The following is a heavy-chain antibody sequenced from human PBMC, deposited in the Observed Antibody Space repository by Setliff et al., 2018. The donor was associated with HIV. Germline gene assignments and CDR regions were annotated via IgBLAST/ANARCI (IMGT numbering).Heavy chain of an antibody. CDR3: AVGHGCCGYGNWFDP. Sequence: SETLSLTCTVSGGSISTGVYYWSWIRQPADKALEWIGRISASGSTNYNPSLESRVTISIDSSKNQFSLKLSSVTAADTAVYYCAVGHGCCGYGNWFDPWGQETLVTVSS. J-gene: IGHJ5*02. CDR2: ISASGST. CDR1: GGSISTGVYY. V-gene: IGHV4-61*02. D-gene: IGHD5-12*01.